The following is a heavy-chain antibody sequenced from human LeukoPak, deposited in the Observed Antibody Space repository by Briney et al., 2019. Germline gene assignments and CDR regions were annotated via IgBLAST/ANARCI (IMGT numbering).Heavy chain of an antibody. CDR3: ARVSGDREFDY. CDR1: GGTFSSYA. J-gene: IGHJ4*02. Sequence: ASVKVSCKASGGTFSSYAISWVRQAPGQGLEWMGIINPSGGSTSYAQKFQGRVTMTRDTSTSTVYMELSSLRSEDTAVYYCARVSGDREFDYWGQGTLVTVSS. CDR2: INPSGGST. D-gene: IGHD3-10*01. V-gene: IGHV1-46*01.